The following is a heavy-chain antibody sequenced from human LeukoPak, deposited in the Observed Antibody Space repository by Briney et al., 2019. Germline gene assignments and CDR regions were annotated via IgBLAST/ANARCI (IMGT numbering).Heavy chain of an antibody. Sequence: SETLFLICTVSGGSISSSSYYWGWIRQPPGKGLEWIGSIYCSGSTYYNPSLKSRVTISVDTSKNQFSLKLSSVTAADTAVYYCARGKKTGYDILTGRDLIIVNWFDPWGQGTLVTVSS. CDR1: GGSISSSSYY. D-gene: IGHD3-9*01. V-gene: IGHV4-39*07. CDR2: IYCSGST. CDR3: ARGKKTGYDILTGRDLIIVNWFDP. J-gene: IGHJ5*02.